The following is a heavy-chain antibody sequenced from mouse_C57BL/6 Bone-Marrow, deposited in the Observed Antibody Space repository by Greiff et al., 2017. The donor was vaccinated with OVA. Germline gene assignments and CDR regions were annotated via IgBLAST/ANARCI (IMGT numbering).Heavy chain of an antibody. J-gene: IGHJ2*01. Sequence: QVQLKESGAELVRPGASVTLSCKASGYTFTDYEMHWVKQTPVHGLEWIGAIDPETGGTAYNQKFKGKAILTADKSSSTAYMELRSLTSEDSAVYYCTRDWYYCDYWGQGTTLTVSS. D-gene: IGHD4-1*01. CDR1: GYTFTDYE. V-gene: IGHV1-15*01. CDR3: TRDWYYCDY. CDR2: IDPETGGT.